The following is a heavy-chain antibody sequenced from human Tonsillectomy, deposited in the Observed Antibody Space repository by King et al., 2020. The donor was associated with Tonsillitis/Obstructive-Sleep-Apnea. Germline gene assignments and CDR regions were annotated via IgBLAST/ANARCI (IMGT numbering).Heavy chain of an antibody. CDR2: LRSKAYGGTT. V-gene: IGHV3-49*05. CDR3: ARRYNNWFDP. Sequence: VQLVESGGGLVKPGRSLRLSCTASGFSFGDHGMSWFRQAPGKGLEWLAFLRSKAYGGTTAYAASVKGRFSVSSDDSKGIAYLQMSILETEDTAVYFCARRYNNWFDPWGQGTLVTVSS. D-gene: IGHD5-18*01. J-gene: IGHJ5*02. CDR1: GFSFGDHG.